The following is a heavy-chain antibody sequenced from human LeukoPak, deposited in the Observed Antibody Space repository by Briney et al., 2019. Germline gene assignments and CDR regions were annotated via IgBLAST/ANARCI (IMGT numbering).Heavy chain of an antibody. J-gene: IGHJ4*02. CDR2: ISPTGGNT. CDR3: ARLYGRYSGTYQDY. D-gene: IGHD1-26*01. CDR1: GYTFTSYY. V-gene: IGHV1-46*01. Sequence: ASVKVSCKASGYTFTSYYMQWVRQAPGQGFEWMGMISPTGGNTNYAQNFQGRVTMTRDTSTTTAYMELSSLRSEDTAVYYCARLYGRYSGTYQDYWGQGTLVTVSS.